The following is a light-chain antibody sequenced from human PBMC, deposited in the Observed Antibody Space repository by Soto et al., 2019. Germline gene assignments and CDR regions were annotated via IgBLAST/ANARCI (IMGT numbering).Light chain of an antibody. CDR1: QSVSSSD. CDR3: QQYGSSPYT. CDR2: GAS. J-gene: IGKJ2*01. V-gene: IGKV3-20*01. Sequence: EIVLTQSPGTLSLSPGERATLSCRASQSVSSSDLAWYQQKPGQAPRLLIYGASSRATGIPDRFSGSGSGTDFTLTISRLEPEDFALYYCQQYGSSPYTFGQGTKLEIK.